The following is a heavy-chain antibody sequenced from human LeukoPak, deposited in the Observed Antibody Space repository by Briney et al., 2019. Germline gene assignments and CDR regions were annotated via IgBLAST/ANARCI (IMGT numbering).Heavy chain of an antibody. CDR3: ARHARTTVDWFDP. J-gene: IGHJ5*02. CDR2: IYPGDSDT. CDR1: GYSFTSYW. D-gene: IGHD4-11*01. V-gene: IGHV5-51*01. Sequence: GESLRISCKGSGYSFTSYWIGWVRQMPGKGLEWMGIIYPGDSDTRYSPSFQGQVTISADKSISTAYLQWSSLKASDTAMYYCARHARTTVDWFDPWGQGTLVTVSS.